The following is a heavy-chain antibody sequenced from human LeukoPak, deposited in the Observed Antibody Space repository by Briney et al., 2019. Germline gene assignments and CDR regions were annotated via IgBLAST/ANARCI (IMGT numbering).Heavy chain of an antibody. V-gene: IGHV4-59*08. J-gene: IGHJ4*02. CDR3: ARQNPAVGGQGLDY. CDR2: IFYTGST. CDR1: GGFISGRY. D-gene: IGHD6-13*01. Sequence: SETLSLTCTVSGGFISGRYWSWIRQPPGKGLEWIGYIFYTGSTDYNPSLRSRITMSVDTSKNQFSLRLTSVTAADTAVYYCARQNPAVGGQGLDYWGQGILVTVFS.